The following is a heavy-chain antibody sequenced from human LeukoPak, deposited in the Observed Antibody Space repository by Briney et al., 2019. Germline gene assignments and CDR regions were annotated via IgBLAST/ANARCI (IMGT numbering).Heavy chain of an antibody. V-gene: IGHV4-30-4*02. J-gene: IGHJ6*02. CDR1: GGSISSGDYY. CDR3: ARDLHDYYYYYGMDV. CDR2: IYYSGST. Sequence: SETLSLTCTVSGGSISSGDYYWSWIRQPPGKGLEWIGYIYYSGSTYYNPSLKSRVTISVDTSKNQFSLKLSSVTAADTAVYYCARDLHDYYYYYGMDVWGQGTTVTVSS.